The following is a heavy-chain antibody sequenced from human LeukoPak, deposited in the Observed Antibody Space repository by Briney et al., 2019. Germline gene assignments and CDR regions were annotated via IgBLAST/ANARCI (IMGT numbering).Heavy chain of an antibody. V-gene: IGHV3-30*01. CDR3: ARDAARGWSRDYYYYGMDV. D-gene: IGHD6-19*01. Sequence: GGSLRLSCAASGFTFSSYAMHWVRQAPGKGLEWVAVISYDGSNKYYADSVKGRFTISRDNSKNTLYLQMNSLRAEDTAVYYCARDAARGWSRDYYYYGMDVWGKGTTVTVSS. CDR1: GFTFSSYA. J-gene: IGHJ6*04. CDR2: ISYDGSNK.